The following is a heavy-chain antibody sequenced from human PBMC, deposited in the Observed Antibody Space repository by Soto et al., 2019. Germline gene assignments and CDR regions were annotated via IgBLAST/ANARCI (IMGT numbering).Heavy chain of an antibody. D-gene: IGHD1-26*01. Sequence: EVQLVESGGGLVQPGGSLSLSCAASGFTVSTQYMSWVRQAPGKGLEWVSVIYSGGSTFYDDSVRGRFTISRDNSKKTVNLDMNSLRDEGAAVYYCARDPWASDYWGQGTLVTVSS. CDR2: IYSGGST. CDR3: ARDPWASDY. V-gene: IGHV3-66*01. CDR1: GFTVSTQY. J-gene: IGHJ4*02.